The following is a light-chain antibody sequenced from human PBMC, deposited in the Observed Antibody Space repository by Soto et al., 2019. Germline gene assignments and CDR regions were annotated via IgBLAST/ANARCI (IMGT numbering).Light chain of an antibody. Sequence: DIQMTQSPSSLSASVGDRVTITCRASQGISNLLGWFQHKPGKAPKRLIYAASSLQGGDPSRFSGSGSGTEFTLTITGLQPEAFPDDYCLQHNTCPYTFGQGTKLEIK. CDR3: LQHNTCPYT. J-gene: IGKJ2*01. CDR2: AAS. V-gene: IGKV1-17*01. CDR1: QGISNL.